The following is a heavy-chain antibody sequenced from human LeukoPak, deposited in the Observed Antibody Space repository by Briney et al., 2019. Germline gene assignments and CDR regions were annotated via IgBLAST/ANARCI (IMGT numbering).Heavy chain of an antibody. CDR3: ARPDYGGNSARAAFDI. D-gene: IGHD4-23*01. V-gene: IGHV1-2*02. J-gene: IGHJ3*02. CDR2: INPNSGGT. CDR1: GYTFTGYY. Sequence: GASVKVSCRASGYTFTGYYMHWVRQAPGQGLEWMGWINPNSGGTNYAQKIQGRVTMTRDTSISTAYMELSRLRSDDTAVYYCARPDYGGNSARAAFDIWGQGTMVTVSS.